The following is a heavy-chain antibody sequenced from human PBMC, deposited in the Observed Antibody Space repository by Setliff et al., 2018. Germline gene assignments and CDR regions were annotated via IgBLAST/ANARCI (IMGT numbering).Heavy chain of an antibody. J-gene: IGHJ4*02. CDR2: IFYTGKS. Sequence: LSEPLSLTCTVTGGSISPFYWNWIRQSPGKGLEWIGYIFYTGKSSYNPSLKSRVTISVDTSKNQFSLNLQSVTPADAGVYYCARGLPSGWYRGFDFWGQGSLVTVSS. V-gene: IGHV4-59*01. D-gene: IGHD6-19*01. CDR3: ARGLPSGWYRGFDF. CDR1: GGSISPFY.